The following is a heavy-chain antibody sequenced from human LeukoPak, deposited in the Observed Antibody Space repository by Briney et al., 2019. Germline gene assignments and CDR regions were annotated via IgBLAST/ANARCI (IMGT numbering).Heavy chain of an antibody. D-gene: IGHD1-26*01. J-gene: IGHJ4*02. V-gene: IGHV4-59*01. CDR2: IYYSGST. CDR3: ARDGRGFLRFDY. CDR1: GGSMSNYY. Sequence: SETLSLXCTVSGGSMSNYYWSWIRQPPGKGLEWIGYIYYSGSTNYNPSLKSRVTISVDTSKNQFSLKLSSVTVADTAVYYCARDGRGFLRFDYWGQGTLVTVSS.